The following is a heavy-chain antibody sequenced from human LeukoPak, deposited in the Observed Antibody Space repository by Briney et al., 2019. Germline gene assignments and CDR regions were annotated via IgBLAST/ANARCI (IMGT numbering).Heavy chain of an antibody. CDR3: AKVSGITSKGTAMVRGVYYYYGMDV. D-gene: IGHD5-18*01. CDR2: IWYDGSNK. V-gene: IGHV3-33*06. Sequence: PGGSLRLSCAASGFTFSSYGMHWVRQAPGKGLEWVAVIWYDGSNKYYADSVKGRFTISRDNSKNTLYLQMNSLRAEDTAVYYCAKVSGITSKGTAMVRGVYYYYGMDVWGQGTTVTVSS. CDR1: GFTFSSYG. J-gene: IGHJ6*02.